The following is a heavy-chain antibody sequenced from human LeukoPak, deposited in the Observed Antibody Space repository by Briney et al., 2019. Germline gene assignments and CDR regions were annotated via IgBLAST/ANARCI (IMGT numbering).Heavy chain of an antibody. D-gene: IGHD3-9*01. CDR3: ARPKQYDFLTEPFDI. J-gene: IGHJ3*02. CDR1: GGSISSSRYY. V-gene: IGHV4-39*01. CDR2: IYYSGST. Sequence: PSETLSLTCTVSGGSISSSRYYWGWIRQPPGKGLEWIGCIYYSGSTYYNPSLKSRVSISVDTSKNQFSLKLRSVTAADTAVFYCARPKQYDFLTEPFDIWGQGTMVTVSS.